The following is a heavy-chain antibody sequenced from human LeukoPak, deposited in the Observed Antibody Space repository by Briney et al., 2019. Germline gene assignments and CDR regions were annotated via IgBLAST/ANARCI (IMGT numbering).Heavy chain of an antibody. CDR1: GFTFSGFW. CDR2: INSDGSEG. CDR3: ARSSYSSSSSV. V-gene: IGHV3-7*03. J-gene: IGHJ3*01. D-gene: IGHD6-6*01. Sequence: GGSLRLSCAVSGFTFSGFWMSWSRQAPGKGLEWVASINSDGSEGYYADAVKGRFTISRDNAKNSLYLQINSLRAEDTAVYYCARSSYSSSSSVWGQGTMVTVSS.